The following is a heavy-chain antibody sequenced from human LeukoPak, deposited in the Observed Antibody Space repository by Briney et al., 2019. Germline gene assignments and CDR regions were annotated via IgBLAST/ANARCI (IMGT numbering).Heavy chain of an antibody. D-gene: IGHD2-21*02. CDR3: ASAYCGGDCTPYWYFDL. CDR1: GGSFSGYY. J-gene: IGHJ2*01. V-gene: IGHV4-34*01. CDR2: INHSGST. Sequence: SETLSLTCAVYGGSFSGYYWSWIRQPPGKGLEWIGEINHSGSTNYNPSLKSRVTISVDTSKNQFSLKLSSVTAADTAVYYCASAYCGGDCTPYWYFDLWGRGTLVTVSS.